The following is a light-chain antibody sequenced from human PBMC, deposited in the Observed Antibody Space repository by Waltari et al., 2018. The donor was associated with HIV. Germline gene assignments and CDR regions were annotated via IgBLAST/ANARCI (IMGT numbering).Light chain of an antibody. CDR1: SGDIGTYKY. J-gene: IGLJ1*01. V-gene: IGLV2-14*03. Sequence: QSALTQPASVSGSPGQSIAISCTGTSGDIGTYKYVSWYQQHTGKVPKLIIYDVNVRPLGVSDRLSGSKSGNTATLTISGLHSDDEADYYCCSYTVNSTGVFGAGTKITV. CDR2: DVN. CDR3: CSYTVNSTGV.